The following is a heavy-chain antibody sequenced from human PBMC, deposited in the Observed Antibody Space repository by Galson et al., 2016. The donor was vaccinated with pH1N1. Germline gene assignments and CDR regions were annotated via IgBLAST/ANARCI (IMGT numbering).Heavy chain of an antibody. CDR2: INPAGSDM. V-gene: IGHV3-7*03. D-gene: IGHD5-12*01. Sequence: SLRLSCAASGFTFSNYWTNWVRQAPGKGLEWVATINPAGSDMYYADSVKGRFTISRDNAKNSLYLQMNSLRAEDTAFYYCAKDSAYSGYDPVFDFWGQGTLVTVSS. J-gene: IGHJ4*02. CDR3: AKDSAYSGYDPVFDF. CDR1: GFTFSNYW.